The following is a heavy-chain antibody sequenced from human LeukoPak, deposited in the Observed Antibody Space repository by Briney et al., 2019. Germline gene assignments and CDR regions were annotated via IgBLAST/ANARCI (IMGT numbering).Heavy chain of an antibody. V-gene: IGHV3-74*01. D-gene: IGHD3-3*01. CDR3: VRGLEWKFDY. J-gene: IGHJ4*02. CDR2: VNPDGITT. Sequence: GGSLRLSCAVSGFSFGSYYMHWVRQAPGKGLMWVARVNPDGITTDYADSVKGRFTISRDDAKNTVDLQMDALRAEDTAVYYCVRGLEWKFDYWGQGILVTVSS. CDR1: GFSFGSYY.